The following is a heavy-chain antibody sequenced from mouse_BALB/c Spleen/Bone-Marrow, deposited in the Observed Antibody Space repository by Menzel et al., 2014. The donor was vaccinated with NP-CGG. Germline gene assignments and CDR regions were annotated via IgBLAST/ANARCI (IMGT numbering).Heavy chain of an antibody. CDR2: IAPGSGNT. V-gene: IGHV1S41*01. D-gene: IGHD2-4*01. J-gene: IGHJ4*01. Sequence: DLVKPGASVKLSYKASGYTFTSYWINWIKQRPGQGLEWIGRIAPGSGNTYYNEMFKGKATLTVDTSSSTAYIQLSSLSSKDSPVYFCARSPMITESYAMDYWGQGTSVTVSS. CDR1: GYTFTSYW. CDR3: ARSPMITESYAMDY.